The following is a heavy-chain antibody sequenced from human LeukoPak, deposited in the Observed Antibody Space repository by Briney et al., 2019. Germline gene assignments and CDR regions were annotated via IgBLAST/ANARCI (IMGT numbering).Heavy chain of an antibody. CDR1: GFTFNNYC. J-gene: IGHJ4*02. D-gene: IGHD6-13*01. Sequence: GGSLRLSCAASGFTFNNYCMSWVRQAPGKGLEWVANIKQDGSEKYYVDSVKGRFTISRDNAKNSLYLQMNSLRAEDTAVYYCARDQYSSSWYGDFDYWGQGTLVTVSS. CDR2: IKQDGSEK. CDR3: ARDQYSSSWYGDFDY. V-gene: IGHV3-7*03.